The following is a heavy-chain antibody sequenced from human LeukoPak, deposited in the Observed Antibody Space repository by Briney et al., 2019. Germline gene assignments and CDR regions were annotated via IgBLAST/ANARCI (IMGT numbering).Heavy chain of an antibody. CDR3: ARVRGSNIFDY. D-gene: IGHD2/OR15-2a*01. V-gene: IGHV3-21*01. Sequence: GGSLRLSCAASGFTFSDYYMNWVRQAPGKGLEWVSSISSSSSYIYYADSVKGRFTISRDNAKNSLYLQMNSLRAEDTAVYYCARVRGSNIFDYWGQGTLVTVSS. CDR2: ISSSSSYI. J-gene: IGHJ4*02. CDR1: GFTFSDYY.